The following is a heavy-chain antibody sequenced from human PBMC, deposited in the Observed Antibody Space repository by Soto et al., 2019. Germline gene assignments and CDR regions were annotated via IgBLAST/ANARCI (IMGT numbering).Heavy chain of an antibody. CDR2: IDPSDSYT. Sequence: GAALKSSGKGSGYSFTSDWIRWVRQMPGKGLEWMGRIDPSDSYTNYSPSFQGHVTISADKSISTAYLQWSSLKASDTAMYYCARHGDSYGMDVWGQGTTVTVSS. CDR1: GYSFTSDW. V-gene: IGHV5-10-1*01. CDR3: ARHGDSYGMDV. D-gene: IGHD3-10*01. J-gene: IGHJ6*02.